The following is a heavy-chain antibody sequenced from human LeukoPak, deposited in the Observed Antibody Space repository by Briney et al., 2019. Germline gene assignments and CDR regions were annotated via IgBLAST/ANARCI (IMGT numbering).Heavy chain of an antibody. J-gene: IGHJ4*02. CDR2: FNREDDAP. Sequence: ASVKVSCKVSGYSVNELSMHCARHAPGLGLEWMGGFNREDDAPVYAQQFQGRVTMTEDTSTDTAYMELSSLRSEDTALYYCATLDSYYDTSGRPLLPDWGQGTLVTVSS. V-gene: IGHV1-24*01. CDR1: GYSVNELS. CDR3: ATLDSYYDTSGRPLLPD. D-gene: IGHD3-22*01.